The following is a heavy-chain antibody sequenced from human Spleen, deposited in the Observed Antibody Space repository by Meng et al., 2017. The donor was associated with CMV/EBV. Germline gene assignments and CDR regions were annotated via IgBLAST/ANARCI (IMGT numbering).Heavy chain of an antibody. CDR2: IYSGGST. CDR1: GFTVSSNY. CDR3: VREDSSGRGGNFDH. D-gene: IGHD6-19*01. V-gene: IGHV3-53*01. J-gene: IGHJ4*02. Sequence: GGSLRLSCAASGFTVSSNYMSWVRQAPGKGLEWVSVIYSGGSTYYADSVKGRFTISRDNSKNTLYLQMNSLRVDDTAVFYCVREDSSGRGGNFDHWGQGTLVTVSS.